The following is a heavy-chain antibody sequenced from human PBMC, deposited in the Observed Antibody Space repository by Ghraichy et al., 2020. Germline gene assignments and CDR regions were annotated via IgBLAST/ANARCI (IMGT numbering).Heavy chain of an antibody. CDR2: ISSSSSTI. Sequence: GGSLRLSCAASGFTFSSYSMNWVRQAPGKGLEWVSYISSSSSTIYYADSVKGRFTISRDNAKNSLYLQMNSLRDEDTAVYYCARDYCSTISCRFDYWGQGALVTVSS. CDR3: ARDYCSTISCRFDY. D-gene: IGHD2-2*01. CDR1: GFTFSSYS. V-gene: IGHV3-48*02. J-gene: IGHJ4*02.